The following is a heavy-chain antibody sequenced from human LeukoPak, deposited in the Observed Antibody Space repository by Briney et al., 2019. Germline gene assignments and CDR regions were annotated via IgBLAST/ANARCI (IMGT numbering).Heavy chain of an antibody. D-gene: IGHD5-24*01. CDR3: AREMANQVYWFDP. CDR1: GGTFSSYA. V-gene: IGHV1-69*13. CDR2: IIPIFGTA. Sequence: GASVKVSCKASGGTFSSYAISWVRQAPGQGLEWMGGIIPIFGTANYAQKFQGRVTITADESTSTAYMELSSLRSEDTAVYYCAREMANQVYWFDPWGQGTLVTVSS. J-gene: IGHJ5*02.